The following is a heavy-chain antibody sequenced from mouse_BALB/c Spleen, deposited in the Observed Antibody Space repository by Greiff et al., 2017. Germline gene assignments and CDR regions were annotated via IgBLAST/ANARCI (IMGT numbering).Heavy chain of an antibody. J-gene: IGHJ4*01. D-gene: IGHD2-4*01. CDR3: AREELRRYAMDY. CDR1: GFTFSSYA. Sequence: EVQLVESGGGLVKPGGSLKLSCAASGFTFSSYAMSCVRQTPEKRLEWVASISSGGSTYYPDSVKGRFTISRDNARNILYLQMSSLRSEDTAMYYCAREELRRYAMDYWGQGTSVTVSS. V-gene: IGHV5-6-5*01. CDR2: ISSGGST.